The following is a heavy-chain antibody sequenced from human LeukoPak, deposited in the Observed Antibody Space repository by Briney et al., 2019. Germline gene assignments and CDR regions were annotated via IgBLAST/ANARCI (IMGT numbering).Heavy chain of an antibody. CDR2: IWYDGSNK. CDR1: GFTFSSYG. J-gene: IGHJ3*02. Sequence: SGGSLRLSCAASGFTFSSYGMHWVRQAPGKGLEWVAVIWYDGSNKYYADSVKGRFTISRDNSKNTLYLQMTSLRAEDTAVYYCARGNGGYYQYDAFDIWGQGTMVTVSS. V-gene: IGHV3-33*01. D-gene: IGHD3-22*01. CDR3: ARGNGGYYQYDAFDI.